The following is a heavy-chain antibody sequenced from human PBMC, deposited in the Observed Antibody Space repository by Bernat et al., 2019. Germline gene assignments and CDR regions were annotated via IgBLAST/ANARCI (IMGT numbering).Heavy chain of an antibody. CDR1: GFTFSSYA. J-gene: IGHJ4*02. D-gene: IGHD2-15*01. Sequence: EVQLLESGGGLVQPGGSLRLSCAASGFTFSSYAMTWVRQAPGKGLEWVSSISGTGGSIYYADSVKGRFTISRDNSKNTLYLQMNSLRAEDTALYYCAKDNRGYCSGGSCPTVDYWGQGTLVTVSS. V-gene: IGHV3-23*01. CDR3: AKDNRGYCSGGSCPTVDY. CDR2: ISGTGGSI.